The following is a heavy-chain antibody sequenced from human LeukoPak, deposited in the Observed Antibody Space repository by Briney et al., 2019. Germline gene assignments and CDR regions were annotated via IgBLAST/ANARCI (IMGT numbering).Heavy chain of an antibody. CDR1: GGSISSSSYY. D-gene: IGHD6-13*01. CDR2: IYYSGST. CDR3: ARRGSTTAAADYYFDY. J-gene: IGHJ4*02. Sequence: SETLSLTCTVSGGSISSSSYYWGWIRQPPEKGLEWIGSIYYSGSTYYNPSLKSRVTISVDTSKNQFSLKLSSVTAADTAVYYCARRGSTTAAADYYFDYWGQGTLVTVSS. V-gene: IGHV4-39*01.